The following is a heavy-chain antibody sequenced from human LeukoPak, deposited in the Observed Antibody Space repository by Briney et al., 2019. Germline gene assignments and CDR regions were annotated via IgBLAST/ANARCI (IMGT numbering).Heavy chain of an antibody. J-gene: IGHJ4*02. CDR2: IYHSGST. CDR3: ARAMVALYYFDY. V-gene: IGHV4-39*07. CDR1: GGSISSSSYY. D-gene: IGHD2-15*01. Sequence: SETLSLTCTVSGGSISSSSYYWGWIRQPPGKGLEWIGSIYHSGSTYYNPSLKSRVTISVDTSKNQFSLKLSSVTAADTAVYYCARAMVALYYFDYWGQGTLVTVSS.